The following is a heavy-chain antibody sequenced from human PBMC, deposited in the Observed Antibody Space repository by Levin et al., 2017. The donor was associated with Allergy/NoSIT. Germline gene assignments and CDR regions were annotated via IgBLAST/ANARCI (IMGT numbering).Heavy chain of an antibody. CDR2: INHSGST. J-gene: IGHJ5*02. CDR3: ARGGYCSSTSCYSVARKRMSWWFDP. V-gene: IGHV4-34*01. CDR1: GGSFSGYY. Sequence: SQTLSLTCAVYGGSFSGYYWSWLRQPPGKGLEWIGEINHSGSTNYNPSLKSRVTISVDTSKNQFSLKLSSVTAADTAVYYCARGGYCSSTSCYSVARKRMSWWFDPWGQGTLVTVSS. D-gene: IGHD2-2*01.